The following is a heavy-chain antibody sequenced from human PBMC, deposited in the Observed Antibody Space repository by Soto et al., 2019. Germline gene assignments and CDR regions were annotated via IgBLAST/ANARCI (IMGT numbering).Heavy chain of an antibody. CDR2: ISTYNGNT. Sequence: QVQLVQSGAEVKKPGASVKVSCKASGYTFTTYDISWVRQAPGQGLEWMGRISTYNGNTNYPQSLQGRLTMTTDTSTTTAYMELRSLRSDDTAVYYCARDPYHVLMVNAPNLYGMDVWGQGTTGTFAS. J-gene: IGHJ6*02. D-gene: IGHD2-8*01. CDR1: GYTFTTYD. CDR3: ARDPYHVLMVNAPNLYGMDV. V-gene: IGHV1-18*01.